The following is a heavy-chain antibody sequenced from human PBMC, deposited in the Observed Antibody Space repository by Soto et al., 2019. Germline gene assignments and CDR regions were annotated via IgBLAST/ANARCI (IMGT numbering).Heavy chain of an antibody. CDR3: ARVLRGVVNWSDP. V-gene: IGHV1-18*01. CDR2: IATYNSNK. J-gene: IGHJ5*02. CDR1: GDTFTNFG. D-gene: IGHD3-10*01. Sequence: HLVQSGPEVKKPGASVTVSCKTSGDTFTNFGLSWVRQAPGQGLEWMGWIATYNSNKNYAQKFQGRLTLTTDTSTSTGYMELKSLEYDDTAVYYCARVLRGVVNWSDPWGQGTLVTVSS.